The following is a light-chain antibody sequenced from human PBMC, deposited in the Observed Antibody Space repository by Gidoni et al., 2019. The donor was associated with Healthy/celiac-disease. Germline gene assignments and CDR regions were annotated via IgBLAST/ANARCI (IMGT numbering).Light chain of an antibody. V-gene: IGLV3-1*01. CDR3: QAWDSSTHVV. CDR2: QDS. J-gene: IGLJ2*01. CDR1: KLGDKY. Sequence: SYELTQPPSVSVSPGQTASITCSGDKLGDKYACWYQQKQGQSPVLVSYQDSKRPSGIPERFSGSNSGNTATLTISGTQAMDEADYYCQAWDSSTHVVFGGGTKLTVL.